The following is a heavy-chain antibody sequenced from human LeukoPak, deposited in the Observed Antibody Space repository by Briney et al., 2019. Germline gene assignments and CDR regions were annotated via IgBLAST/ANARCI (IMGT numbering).Heavy chain of an antibody. J-gene: IGHJ4*02. D-gene: IGHD5-24*01. CDR2: IDPNSGVT. CDR3: AVSIQAPPIPAFDY. Sequence: VASVKVSCKASGYTFTVYSIHWMRQAPGQGLEFVRRIDPNSGVTNYAQNFQGRVTMTTDTSISTVYMDLSRLTSDDTAVYYCAVSIQAPPIPAFDYWGQGTPVTVSS. V-gene: IGHV1-2*02. CDR1: GYTFTVYS.